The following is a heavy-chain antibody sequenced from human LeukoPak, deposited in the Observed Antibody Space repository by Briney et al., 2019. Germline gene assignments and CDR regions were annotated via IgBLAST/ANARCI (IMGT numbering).Heavy chain of an antibody. CDR1: GYTFTGYY. CDR3: ARASGPIVVVTADFDY. Sequence: GASVKVSCKASGYTFTGYYMHWVRQAPGQGLEWMGWINPNSGGTNYAQKFQGRVTMTRDTSTSTAYMELRSLRSDDTAVYYCARASGPIVVVTADFDYWGQGTLVTVSS. V-gene: IGHV1-2*02. D-gene: IGHD2-21*02. CDR2: INPNSGGT. J-gene: IGHJ4*02.